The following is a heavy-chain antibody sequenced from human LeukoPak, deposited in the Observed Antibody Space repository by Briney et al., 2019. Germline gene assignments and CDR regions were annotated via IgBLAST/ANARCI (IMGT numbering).Heavy chain of an antibody. CDR3: ARDIYGSGSSQFDY. J-gene: IGHJ4*02. Sequence: GGSLRLSCAAPGLTFSIYWMSWVRQAPGEGLEWVANIKRVGREKYYVDSVKGRFTISRDNAKNSLYLQMNSLRAEDTAVYYCARDIYGSGSSQFDYWGQGTLVSVSS. V-gene: IGHV3-7*05. CDR2: IKRVGREK. D-gene: IGHD3-10*01. CDR1: GLTFSIYW.